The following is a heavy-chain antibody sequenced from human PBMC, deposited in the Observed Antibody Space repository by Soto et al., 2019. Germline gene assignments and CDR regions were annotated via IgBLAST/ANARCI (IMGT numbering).Heavy chain of an antibody. CDR1: GGTFSSYT. CDR2: IIPILGIA. CDR3: ARENSAYCGGDCYPPAEYFQH. V-gene: IGHV1-69*04. Sequence: GASVKVSCKASGGTFSSYTISWVRQAPGQGLEWMGRIIPILGIANYAQKFQGRVTITADKSTSTAYMELSSLRSEDTAVYYCARENSAYCGGDCYPPAEYFQHWGQGTLVTVS. D-gene: IGHD2-21*01. J-gene: IGHJ1*01.